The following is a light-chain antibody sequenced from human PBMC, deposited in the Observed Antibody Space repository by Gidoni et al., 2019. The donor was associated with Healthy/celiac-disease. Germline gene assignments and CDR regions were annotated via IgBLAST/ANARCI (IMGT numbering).Light chain of an antibody. CDR3: SSYTSSSTPYV. Sequence: QSALTQPASVSGSPGQSLTISCTGTSRDVGGYNYVSWYQQHPGKAPKLMIYDVSNRPSGVSNRFFGSKSCNTASLTISVLHAEDVADYYCSSYTSSSTPYVFGTGTKVTVL. CDR1: SRDVGGYNY. J-gene: IGLJ1*01. V-gene: IGLV2-14*03. CDR2: DVS.